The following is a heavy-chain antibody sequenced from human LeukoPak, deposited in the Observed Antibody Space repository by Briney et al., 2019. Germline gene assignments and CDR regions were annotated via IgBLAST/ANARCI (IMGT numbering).Heavy chain of an antibody. J-gene: IGHJ6*02. V-gene: IGHV3-21*01. CDR1: GFTFSSYS. CDR3: ARESDGDYREGMDV. Sequence: GGSLRLSCAASGFTFSSYSMNWVRQAPGKGLEWVSSISSSSSYIYYADSVKGRFTISRDNAKNSLYLQMNSLRAEDTAVYYCARESDGDYREGMDVWGQGTAVTVSS. D-gene: IGHD4-17*01. CDR2: ISSSSSYI.